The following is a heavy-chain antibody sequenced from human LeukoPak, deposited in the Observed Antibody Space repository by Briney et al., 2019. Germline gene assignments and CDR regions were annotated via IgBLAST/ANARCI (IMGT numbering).Heavy chain of an antibody. CDR3: ARGIRDGYTARTYYYYYYMDV. Sequence: SETLSLTCTVSGGSISSYYWSWIRQPPGKGLEWIGYIYYSGSTNYNPSLKSRVTISVDTSKNQFSPKLSSVTAADTAVYYCARGIRDGYTARTYYYYYYMDVWGKGTTVTVSS. CDR1: GGSISSYY. CDR2: IYYSGST. D-gene: IGHD5-24*01. V-gene: IGHV4-59*12. J-gene: IGHJ6*03.